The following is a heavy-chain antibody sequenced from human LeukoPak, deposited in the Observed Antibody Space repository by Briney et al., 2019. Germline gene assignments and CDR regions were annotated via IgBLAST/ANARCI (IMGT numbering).Heavy chain of an antibody. D-gene: IGHD6-6*01. CDR3: AKGGHSSSSGCDY. V-gene: IGHV3-23*01. J-gene: IGHJ4*02. CDR2: ISGSGGST. Sequence: PGGSLRLSCAASGFTFSSYAMSWVRQAPGKGLEWVSAISGSGGSTYYADSVKGRFTISRDSSKNTLYLQMNSLRAEDTAVYYCAKGGHSSSSGCDYWGQGTLVTVSS. CDR1: GFTFSSYA.